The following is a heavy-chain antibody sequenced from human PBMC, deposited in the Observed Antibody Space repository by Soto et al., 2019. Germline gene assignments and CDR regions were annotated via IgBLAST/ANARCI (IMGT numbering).Heavy chain of an antibody. J-gene: IGHJ3*02. CDR2: IYYSGST. D-gene: IGHD6-13*01. Sequence: SETLSLTCTVSGGSISSYYWGWIRQPPGKGLEWIGYIYYSGSTNYNPSLKSRVTISVDTSKNQFSLKLSSVTAADTAVYYCARVSRYSSSWRYDAFDIWGQGTMVTVSS. CDR3: ARVSRYSSSWRYDAFDI. CDR1: GGSISSYY. V-gene: IGHV4-59*01.